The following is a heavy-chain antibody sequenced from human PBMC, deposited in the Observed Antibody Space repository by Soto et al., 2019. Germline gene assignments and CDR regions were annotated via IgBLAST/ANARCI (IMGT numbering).Heavy chain of an antibody. D-gene: IGHD3-10*01. CDR3: ARPRGGAWHELDY. V-gene: IGHV4-39*01. J-gene: IGHJ4*02. Sequence: QLQLQESGPGLVKPSETLSLTCTVSGGSISSSSYYWGWIRQPPGKGLEWIGSIYYSGSTYYNPSLKSRVTISVDTSKNQFSLKLSSVTAADTAVYYCARPRGGAWHELDYWGQGTLVTVSS. CDR2: IYYSGST. CDR1: GGSISSSSYY.